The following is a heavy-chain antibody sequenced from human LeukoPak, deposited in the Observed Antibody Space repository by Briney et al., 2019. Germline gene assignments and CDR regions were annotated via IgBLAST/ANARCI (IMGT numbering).Heavy chain of an antibody. J-gene: IGHJ4*02. CDR3: ARSSDSSGYYDFFDY. D-gene: IGHD3-22*01. Sequence: GESLKISCKGSGYSFTSYWIGWVRQMPGKGLEWMAIIYPGDSDTRYSPSFQGLVTVSADKSITTAHLQWSSLKASDTAMYYCARSSDSSGYYDFFDYWGQGALVTVSS. CDR1: GYSFTSYW. CDR2: IYPGDSDT. V-gene: IGHV5-51*01.